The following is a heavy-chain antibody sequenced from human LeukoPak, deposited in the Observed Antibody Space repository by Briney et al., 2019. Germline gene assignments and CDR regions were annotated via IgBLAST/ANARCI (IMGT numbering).Heavy chain of an antibody. Sequence: GASVTVSCTASGFTFTSSAMQWVRQARGQRLEWIGWIVVGSGNTNYAQKFQERVTITRDMSTSTAYMELSSLRSEDTAVYYCAAETQSGYYYYGMDVWGQGTTVTVSS. J-gene: IGHJ6*02. D-gene: IGHD6-25*01. CDR3: AAETQSGYYYYGMDV. CDR1: GFTFTSSA. CDR2: IVVGSGNT. V-gene: IGHV1-58*02.